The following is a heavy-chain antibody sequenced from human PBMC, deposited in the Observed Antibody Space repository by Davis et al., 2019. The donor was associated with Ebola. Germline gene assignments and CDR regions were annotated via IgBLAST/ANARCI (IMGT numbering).Heavy chain of an antibody. CDR3: ARRLRFLPSAYYYYGMDV. D-gene: IGHD3-3*01. V-gene: IGHV3-33*01. J-gene: IGHJ6*02. CDR1: GFTFSSYG. Sequence: GESLKISCAASGFTFSSYGMHWVRQAPGKGLEWVAVIWYDGSNKYYADSVKGRFTISRDNAKNSLYLQMNSLRAEDTAVYYCARRLRFLPSAYYYYGMDVWGQGTTVTVSS. CDR2: IWYDGSNK.